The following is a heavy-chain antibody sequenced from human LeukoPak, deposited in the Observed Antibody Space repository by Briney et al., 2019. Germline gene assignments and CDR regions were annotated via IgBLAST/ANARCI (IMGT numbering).Heavy chain of an antibody. CDR2: INGGGGTT. CDR1: GFTFSSYA. Sequence: GGSLRLSCAASGFTFSSYAMSWVRQAPGKGLEWVSAINGGGGTTNYVDSVKGRFTISRDNSKNTLYLQMNSLRAEDTATYYCALCSGGSCYSGWFDPWGQGTLVTVSS. CDR3: ALCSGGSCYSGWFDP. J-gene: IGHJ5*02. D-gene: IGHD2-15*01. V-gene: IGHV3-23*01.